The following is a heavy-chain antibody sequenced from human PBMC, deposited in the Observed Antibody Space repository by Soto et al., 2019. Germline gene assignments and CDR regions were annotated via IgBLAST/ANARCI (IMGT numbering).Heavy chain of an antibody. V-gene: IGHV1-2*04. J-gene: IGHJ6*02. CDR1: REGYTGKS. CDR3: ARDQYKVGVVVPAAILNYYYGMDV. Sequence: KDPREGYTGKSLRWLRQAHGQGLEWMGWINPNSGGTSYAQKFQGWVTMTRDTSISTAYMELSRLRSDDTAVYYCARDQYKVGVVVPAAILNYYYGMDVWGQGTTVTVSS. CDR2: INPNSGGT. D-gene: IGHD2-2*01.